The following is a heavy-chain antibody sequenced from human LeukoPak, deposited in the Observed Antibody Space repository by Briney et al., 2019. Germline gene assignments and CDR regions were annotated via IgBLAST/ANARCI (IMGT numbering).Heavy chain of an antibody. D-gene: IGHD4-17*01. CDR2: ISYDGSNK. CDR3: ARGYYGDPSQVYYFDY. Sequence: GGSLRLSCAASGFSFSSYTMNWVRQAPGKGLEWVAVISYDGSNKYYADSVKGRFTISRDNAKNSLYLQMNSLRAEDTAVYYCARGYYGDPSQVYYFDYWGQGTLVTVSS. CDR1: GFSFSSYT. J-gene: IGHJ4*02. V-gene: IGHV3-30*03.